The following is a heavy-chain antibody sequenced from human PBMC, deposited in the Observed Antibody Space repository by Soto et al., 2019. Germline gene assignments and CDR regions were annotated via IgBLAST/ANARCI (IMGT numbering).Heavy chain of an antibody. D-gene: IGHD3-3*01. V-gene: IGHV4-31*01. J-gene: IGHJ5*02. Sequence: QVQLQESGPGLVKPSQTLSLTCTVSGGSISSGGYYWSWIRQHPGKGLEWIGYIYYSGSSYYNPSLKSPVTKSVKTSKNQFSLKRSAMTAAVTAVYYCARDFFWSGYPTNNWFDPWGQRTLVTVSS. CDR2: IYYSGSS. CDR3: ARDFFWSGYPTNNWFDP. CDR1: GGSISSGGYY.